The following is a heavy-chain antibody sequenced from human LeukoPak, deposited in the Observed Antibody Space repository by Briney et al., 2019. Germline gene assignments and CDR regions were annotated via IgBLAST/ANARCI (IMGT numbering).Heavy chain of an antibody. V-gene: IGHV4-31*03. CDR2: IYYSGST. J-gene: IGHJ4*02. D-gene: IGHD3-10*01. Sequence: SETLCLTCTVSGGSISSGGYYWSWIRQRPGKGLEWIGYIYYSGSTYYNPSLKSRVTISVDTSKNQFSLKLSSVTAADTAVYYCSGSYYTPYFDYWGQGTLVTVSS. CDR3: SGSYYTPYFDY. CDR1: GGSISSGGYY.